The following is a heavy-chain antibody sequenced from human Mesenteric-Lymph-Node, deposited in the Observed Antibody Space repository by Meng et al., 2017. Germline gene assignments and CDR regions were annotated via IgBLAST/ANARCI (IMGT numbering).Heavy chain of an antibody. Sequence: GESLKISCAVSGFTFDDYSMQWVRQAPGKGLEWVSLISWDGSSTYYGDSVKGRFTISRDNRKNSLYLQMNSLTFDDTALYYCATTLSLNGIDIWGQGTMVTVSS. CDR3: ATTLSLNGIDI. V-gene: IGHV3-43*01. CDR1: GFTFDDYS. J-gene: IGHJ3*02. D-gene: IGHD2-8*01. CDR2: ISWDGSST.